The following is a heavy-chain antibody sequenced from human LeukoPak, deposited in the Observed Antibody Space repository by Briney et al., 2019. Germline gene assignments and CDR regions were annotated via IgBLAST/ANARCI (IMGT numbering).Heavy chain of an antibody. CDR1: GGSFSRYY. Sequence: SETLSLTCAVYGGSFSRYYWSWIRQPPGKGLEWIGEINHSGSTNYNPSLKSRVTISVDTSKNQFSLKLSSVTAADTAVYYCARSRGYSSSWGYFDYWGQGTLVTVSS. CDR3: ARSRGYSSSWGYFDY. J-gene: IGHJ4*02. D-gene: IGHD6-13*01. CDR2: INHSGST. V-gene: IGHV4-34*01.